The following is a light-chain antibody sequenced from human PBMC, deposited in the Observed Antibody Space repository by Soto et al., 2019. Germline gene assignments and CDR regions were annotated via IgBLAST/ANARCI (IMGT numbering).Light chain of an antibody. J-gene: IGLJ2*01. CDR1: SSDIGSYDL. V-gene: IGLV2-23*01. Sequence: QSALTQPASVSGSPGQSITISCTGTSSDIGSYDLVSWYQRHPRKAPKLMIHEDSKRPSGVSNRFSGSKSGSTASLTISGLQAEDEADYYCCSYAGSSTLIFGGGTKLTVL. CDR3: CSYAGSSTLI. CDR2: EDS.